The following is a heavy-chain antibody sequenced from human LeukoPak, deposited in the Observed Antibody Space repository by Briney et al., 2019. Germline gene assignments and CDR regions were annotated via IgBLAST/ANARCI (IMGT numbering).Heavy chain of an antibody. J-gene: IGHJ4*02. CDR1: GFTFTSSA. Sequence: SVKVSCKASGFTFTSSAVQWVRQARGQRLEWIGWIVVGSGNTNCAQKFQERVTITRDMSTNTAYMELSSLRSEDTAVYYCAASPDYYDSNGYSYYFDYWGQGTLVTVSS. CDR3: AASPDYYDSNGYSYYFDY. D-gene: IGHD3-22*01. CDR2: IVVGSGNT. V-gene: IGHV1-58*01.